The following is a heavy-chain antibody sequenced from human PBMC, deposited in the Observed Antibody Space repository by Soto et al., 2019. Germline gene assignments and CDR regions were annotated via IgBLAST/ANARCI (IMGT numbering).Heavy chain of an antibody. J-gene: IGHJ6*02. Sequence: QVQLVQSGAEVKKPGASVKVSCKASGYTFTSYGISWVRQAPGQGLEWMGWISAYNGNTNYAQKVQGRVTITTDTSTSTAYMELRSLRSDDTAVYYCARDRRVQGIYYYGMDVWGQGTTVTVSS. CDR2: ISAYNGNT. CDR1: GYTFTSYG. V-gene: IGHV1-18*01. CDR3: ARDRRVQGIYYYGMDV.